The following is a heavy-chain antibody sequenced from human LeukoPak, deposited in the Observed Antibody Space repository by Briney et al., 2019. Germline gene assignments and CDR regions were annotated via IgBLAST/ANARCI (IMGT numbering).Heavy chain of an antibody. CDR1: GFTVSSNY. V-gene: IGHV3-53*01. J-gene: IGHJ6*03. CDR3: ARVIGYYYYMDV. CDR2: IYSGGST. D-gene: IGHD1-26*01. Sequence: GGSLRSSYAASGFTVSSNYMSWVRQAPGKGLEWVSVIYSGGSTYYADSVKGRFTISRDNSKNTLYLQMNSLRAEDTAVYYCARVIGYYYYMDVWGKGTTVTVSS.